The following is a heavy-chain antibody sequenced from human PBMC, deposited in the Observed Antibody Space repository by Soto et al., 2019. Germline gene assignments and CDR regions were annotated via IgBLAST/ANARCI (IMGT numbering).Heavy chain of an antibody. V-gene: IGHV4-30-2*01. CDR2: IYHSGST. J-gene: IGHJ4*02. CDR1: GGSISSGGYS. D-gene: IGHD5-12*01. Sequence: PSETLSLTCAVSGGSISSGGYSWSWIRQPPGKGMEWIGYIYHSGSTYYNPSLKSRVTISVDRSKNQFSLKLSSVTAADTAVYYCAGGPGVARNYWGQGTLVIVSS. CDR3: AGGPGVARNY.